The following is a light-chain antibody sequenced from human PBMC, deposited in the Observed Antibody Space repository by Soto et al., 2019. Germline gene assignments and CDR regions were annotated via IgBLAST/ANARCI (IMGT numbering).Light chain of an antibody. CDR1: QGISSY. J-gene: IGKJ4*01. CDR2: AAS. Sequence: DIQLTQSPSFLSASVGDRVTITCRASQGISSYLAWYQQKPGKAPKLLIYAASTLQSGVPSRFSGSGSGTEFTLTISSLQPEDFATYYCQQLNSYQLTFGGGTKVEIE. V-gene: IGKV1-9*01. CDR3: QQLNSYQLT.